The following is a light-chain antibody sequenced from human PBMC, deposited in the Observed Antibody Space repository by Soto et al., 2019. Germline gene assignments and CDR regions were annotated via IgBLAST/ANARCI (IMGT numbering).Light chain of an antibody. CDR1: QGIGSW. CDR3: QQANSFPIT. Sequence: DIQLTQSPSSVCGSVEDRVTVACRASQGIGSWLAWYQKKPGKAPILLIYAASSLQSGVPSRFSGSGSGTDCTLTISSLQPEDCAIYLCQQANSFPITFGQGTRLEIK. V-gene: IGKV1-12*01. J-gene: IGKJ5*01. CDR2: AAS.